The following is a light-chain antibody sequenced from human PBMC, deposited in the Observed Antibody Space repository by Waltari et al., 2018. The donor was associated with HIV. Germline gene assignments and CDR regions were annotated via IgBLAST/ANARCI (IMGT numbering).Light chain of an antibody. CDR1: ISNLGGNF. CDR3: STWDNSLSHWV. Sequence: QSVVTQPPSASGTPGQNISISCSGDISNLGGNFVYWYPQRPGTAPRLPLYRHDQRPSGVPDRFSGSKSATSAALAISGLRSEDEADYHCSTWDNSLSHWVFGGGTKVTVL. V-gene: IGLV1-47*01. J-gene: IGLJ3*02. CDR2: RHD.